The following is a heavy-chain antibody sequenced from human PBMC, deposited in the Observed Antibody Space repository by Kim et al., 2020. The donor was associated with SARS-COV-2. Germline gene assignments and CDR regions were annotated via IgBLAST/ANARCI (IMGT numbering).Heavy chain of an antibody. CDR1: GYSFVHYW. J-gene: IGHJ4*02. CDR3: ARQDGSGTYYFDY. D-gene: IGHD3-10*01. Sequence: GESLKISCKGSGYSFVHYWIGWVRQMPGKGLEWMGIIYPSDSDTRYSPSFQGQVTISADKSINTDYLQWSSLKASDTAIDYCARQDGSGTYYFDYWGQGTLVTVSS. CDR2: IYPSDSDT. V-gene: IGHV5-51*01.